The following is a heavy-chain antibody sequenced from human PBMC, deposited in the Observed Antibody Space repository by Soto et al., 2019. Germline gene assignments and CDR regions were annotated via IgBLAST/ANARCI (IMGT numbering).Heavy chain of an antibody. J-gene: IGHJ4*02. Sequence: GGSLRLSCAASGFTFSQYNIHWVRQPPGKGLEWVAVVSYDGTKKYYEDSVKGRFTISRDNSKNTLYLQMNSLRAEDTAVYYCARDRPKYYYDSFDYWGQGTPVTVSS. CDR1: GFTFSQYN. V-gene: IGHV3-30-3*01. CDR2: VSYDGTKK. CDR3: ARDRPKYYYDSFDY. D-gene: IGHD3-22*01.